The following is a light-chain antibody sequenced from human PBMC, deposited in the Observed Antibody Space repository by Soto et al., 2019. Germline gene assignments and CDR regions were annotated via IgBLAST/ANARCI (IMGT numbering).Light chain of an antibody. CDR2: EAS. CDR1: RSVSSH. J-gene: IGKJ1*01. CDR3: QQRTYWPWT. V-gene: IGKV3-11*01. Sequence: EIVLTQSPATLSVSPGERVTLSCRASRSVSSHLAWYQQKPGQAPRLLIYEASNRATGIPARFSGSGSGTDFTLTISNLEPEDFAVYYCQQRTYWPWTFGQGTKVDIK.